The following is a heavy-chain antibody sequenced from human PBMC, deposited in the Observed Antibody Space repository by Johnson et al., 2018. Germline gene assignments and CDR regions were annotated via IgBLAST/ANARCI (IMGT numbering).Heavy chain of an antibody. CDR2: ISYDGSNK. Sequence: QVQLVQSGGGVVQPGRSLRLSCAASGFTFSSYAMHWVRQAPGKGLEWVAVISYDGSNKYYVDSVKGRFTISRDNSKNTLYLQMNSLRAEDTAVYYCAKDGHIVVVPAAISAYYYGMDVWGQGTTVTVSS. CDR3: AKDGHIVVVPAAISAYYYGMDV. J-gene: IGHJ6*02. CDR1: GFTFSSYA. D-gene: IGHD2-2*02. V-gene: IGHV3-30-3*01.